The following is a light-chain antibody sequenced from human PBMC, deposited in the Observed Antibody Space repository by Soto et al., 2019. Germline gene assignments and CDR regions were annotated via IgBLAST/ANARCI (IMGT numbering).Light chain of an antibody. CDR2: GNS. CDR1: SSNIGAGND. CDR3: QSYDSSLSASV. J-gene: IGLJ3*02. Sequence: QSVLTQPPSVSGAPGQRVTISCTGSSSNIGAGNDVPWYQQLPGTAPKLLIYGNSNRPSGVPDRFSGSKSGTSASLAITGLQAEDEADYSCQSYDSSLSASVFGGGTKLTVL. V-gene: IGLV1-40*01.